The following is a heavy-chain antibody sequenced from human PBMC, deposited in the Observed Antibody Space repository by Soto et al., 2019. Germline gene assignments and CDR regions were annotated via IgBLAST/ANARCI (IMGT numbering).Heavy chain of an antibody. CDR2: IYSGGST. V-gene: IGHV3-66*01. J-gene: IGHJ3*02. CDR3: AREHLLAGAFDI. D-gene: IGHD3-10*01. CDR1: GFTVSSNY. Sequence: GGSLRLSCAASGFTVSSNYMSWVRQAPGKGLEWVSVIYSGGSTYYADSVKGSFTISRDNSKNTLYLQMNSLRAEDTAVYYCAREHLLAGAFDIWGQGTMVTVSS.